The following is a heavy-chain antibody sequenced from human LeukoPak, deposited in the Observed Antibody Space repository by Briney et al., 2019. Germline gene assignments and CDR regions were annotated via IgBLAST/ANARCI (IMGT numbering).Heavy chain of an antibody. D-gene: IGHD6-19*01. CDR1: GVSISSGSNY. V-gene: IGHV4-39*07. Sequence: SETLSLTCSVSGVSISSGSNYWGWIRQPPGKTLEWIGSIYSSGSTYYNSSLKSRVIILIDTSKNQFSLKLSSVTAADTAVYYCAGSGWYGARGDYWGQGTLVTVSS. CDR3: AGSGWYGARGDY. CDR2: IYSSGST. J-gene: IGHJ4*02.